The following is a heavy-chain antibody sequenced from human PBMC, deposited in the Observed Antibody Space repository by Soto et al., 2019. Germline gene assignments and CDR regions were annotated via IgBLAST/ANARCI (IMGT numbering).Heavy chain of an antibody. V-gene: IGHV4-61*01. Sequence: KTSETLSLTCTVSGGSVRSGIYYWSWVRQPPGKKLEWIGYVHNSGSTNYNPSLKSRVTVSVDTSKNQFSLKLSSVTAADTAVYYCARDARYAYCSGGSCPIDYWGQGTLVTVSS. CDR3: ARDARYAYCSGGSCPIDY. J-gene: IGHJ4*02. CDR1: GGSVRSGIYY. D-gene: IGHD2-15*01. CDR2: VHNSGST.